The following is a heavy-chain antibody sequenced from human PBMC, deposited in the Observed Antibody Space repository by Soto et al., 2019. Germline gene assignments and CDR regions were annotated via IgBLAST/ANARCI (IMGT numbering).Heavy chain of an antibody. CDR2: ISAYNGNT. CDR3: ARERTVVLMVYAGRRWFDP. D-gene: IGHD2-8*01. CDR1: GYPFTSYG. V-gene: IGHV1-18*04. J-gene: IGHJ5*02. Sequence: GSVKVSSNASGYPFTSYGTSLVRQAPGQGLEWMGWISAYNGNTNYAQKLQGRVTMSTDTSTSTAYMELRSLRSDDTAVYYCARERTVVLMVYAGRRWFDPWGQGTLVTVFS.